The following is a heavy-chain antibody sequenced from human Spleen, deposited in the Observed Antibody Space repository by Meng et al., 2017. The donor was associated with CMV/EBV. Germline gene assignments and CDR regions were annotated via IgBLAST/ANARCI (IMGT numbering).Heavy chain of an antibody. J-gene: IGHJ4*02. CDR1: GFTVSSNY. Sequence: GGSLRLSCAASGFTVSSNYMSWVRQAPGKGLEWVSVIYSGGSTYYADSVKVRFTISRDNSKNTLYLQMNSLRAEDTAVYYCARATYYYGSGSHYYFDYWGQGTLVTVSS. CDR3: ARATYYYGSGSHYYFDY. D-gene: IGHD3-10*01. CDR2: IYSGGST. V-gene: IGHV3-53*01.